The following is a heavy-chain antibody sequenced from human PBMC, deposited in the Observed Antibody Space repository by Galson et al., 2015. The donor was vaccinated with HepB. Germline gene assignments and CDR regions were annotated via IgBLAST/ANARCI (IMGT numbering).Heavy chain of an antibody. CDR2: INWDGGST. CDR1: GLTFDEYG. CDR3: ARGVSNGLVLPSAFDI. V-gene: IGHV3-20*04. J-gene: IGHJ3*02. Sequence: SQRLPRPPSGLTFDEYGMGWVRRTPAKGLECVSGINWDGGSTGYADSVKGRFTISRDNAKNSLYLQMNSLRAEDTALYYCARGVSNGLVLPSAFDIWGQGTMVTVSS. D-gene: IGHD6-19*01.